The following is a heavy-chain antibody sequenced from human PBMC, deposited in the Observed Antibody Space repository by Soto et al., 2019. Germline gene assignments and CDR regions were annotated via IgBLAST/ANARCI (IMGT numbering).Heavy chain of an antibody. J-gene: IGHJ3*02. V-gene: IGHV1-18*01. CDR3: ARASSHYYDSSPQGAFDI. CDR1: GYTFTSYG. CDR2: ISAYNGNT. D-gene: IGHD3-22*01. Sequence: ASVKVSCKASGYTFTSYGISWVRQAPGQGLEWMGWISAYNGNTNYAQKFQGRVTMTRDTSTSTVYMELSSLRSEDTAVYYCARASSHYYDSSPQGAFDIWGQGTMVTVSS.